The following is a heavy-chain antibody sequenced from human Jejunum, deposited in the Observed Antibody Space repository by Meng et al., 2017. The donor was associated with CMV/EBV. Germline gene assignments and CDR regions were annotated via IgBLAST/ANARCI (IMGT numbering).Heavy chain of an antibody. CDR3: AKSTLSTWSTFDA. CDR1: GFTFSSHS. J-gene: IGHJ4*02. Sequence: SGFTFSSHSMSWVRQAPGKGLKWVASITGSGGNTYYADSVKGRFTISRDNSKNTLYLQMNSLRADDTAVYFCAKSTLSTWSTFDAWGQGTLVTVSS. D-gene: IGHD6-13*01. CDR2: ITGSGGNT. V-gene: IGHV3-23*01.